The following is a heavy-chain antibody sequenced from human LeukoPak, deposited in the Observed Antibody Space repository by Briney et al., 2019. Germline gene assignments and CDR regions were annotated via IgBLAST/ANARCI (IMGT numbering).Heavy chain of an antibody. CDR3: ARDRRIAARPFVGEYNWFDP. J-gene: IGHJ5*02. CDR1: GGTFSSYA. D-gene: IGHD6-6*01. V-gene: IGHV1-69*05. Sequence: ASVKVSCKASGGTFSSYAISWVRQAPGQGLEWMGGIIPIFGTANYAQKFQGRVTITTDESTSTAYMELSSLRSEDTAVYYCARDRRIAARPFVGEYNWFDPWGQGTLVTVSS. CDR2: IIPIFGTA.